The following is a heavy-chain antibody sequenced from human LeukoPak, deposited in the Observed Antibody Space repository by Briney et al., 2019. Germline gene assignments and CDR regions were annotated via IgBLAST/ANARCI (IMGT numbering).Heavy chain of an antibody. CDR2: IKQDGGEK. CDR1: GLTFSNYW. V-gene: IGHV3-7*01. CDR3: ARGSSGSGSSTDS. D-gene: IGHD3-10*01. Sequence: PGGSLRLSCAASGLTFSNYWMSWVRQAPGKGLEWVANIKQDGGEKYYVGSVKGRFTISRDNAKNSLYLQMNSLRADDTAVYYCARGSSGSGSSTDSWGQGTLVTVSS. J-gene: IGHJ4*02.